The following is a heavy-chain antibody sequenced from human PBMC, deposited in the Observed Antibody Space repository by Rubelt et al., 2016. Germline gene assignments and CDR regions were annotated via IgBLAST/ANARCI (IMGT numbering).Heavy chain of an antibody. V-gene: IGHV3-9*01. CDR2: ISWNSGSI. J-gene: IGHJ3*02. CDR3: AREVKAAYAFDI. CDR1: GFTFDDYA. D-gene: IGHD6-13*01. Sequence: GRSLRLSCAASGFTFDDYAMHWVRQAPGKGLEWVSGISWNSGSIGYADSVKGRFTISRDNAKNSLYLQMNSLRAEDSAVYYCAREVKAAYAFDIWGQGTMVTVSS.